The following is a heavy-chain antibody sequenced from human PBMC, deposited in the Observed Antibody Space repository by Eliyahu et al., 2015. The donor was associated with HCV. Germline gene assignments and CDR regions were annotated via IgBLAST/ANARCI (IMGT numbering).Heavy chain of an antibody. V-gene: IGHV4-34*01. Sequence: QVQLQQWGAGLLKPAETLSLTCAVYGESFSGYYWSWIRQPPGKGLEWIGEIFHSGSTNYNPSLKSRVIISVDTSKNQFSLKLNSVTAADTAVYYCARGKTYYFDYWGQGTLVTVSS. J-gene: IGHJ4*02. CDR3: ARGKTYYFDY. CDR2: IFHSGST. CDR1: GESFSGYY.